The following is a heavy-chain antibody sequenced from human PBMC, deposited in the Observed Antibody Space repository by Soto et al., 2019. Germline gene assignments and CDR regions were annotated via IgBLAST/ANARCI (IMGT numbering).Heavy chain of an antibody. CDR1: GGTFSSYT. CDR2: IIPILGIA. D-gene: IGHD2-15*01. CDR3: AGSIGARDGGGDY. J-gene: IGHJ4*02. Sequence: QVQLVQSGAEVKKPGSSVKVSCKASGGTFSSYTISWVRQAPGQGLEWMGRIIPILGIANYAQKFQGRVTSTADKSTSTAYMELSSLRSEDTAVYYCAGSIGARDGGGDYWGQGTLVTVSS. V-gene: IGHV1-69*02.